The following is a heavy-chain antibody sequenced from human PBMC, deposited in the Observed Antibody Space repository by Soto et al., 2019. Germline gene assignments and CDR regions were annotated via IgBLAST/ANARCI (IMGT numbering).Heavy chain of an antibody. Sequence: PSETLSLTCAVYGGSFSGYYWSWIRQPPGKGLEWIGEINHSGSTNYNPSLKSRVTISVDTSKNQFSLKLSSVTAADTAVYYCARGNDFSYFDYWGQGTLVTVSS. D-gene: IGHD3-3*01. CDR1: GGSFSGYY. CDR3: ARGNDFSYFDY. J-gene: IGHJ4*02. CDR2: INHSGST. V-gene: IGHV4-34*01.